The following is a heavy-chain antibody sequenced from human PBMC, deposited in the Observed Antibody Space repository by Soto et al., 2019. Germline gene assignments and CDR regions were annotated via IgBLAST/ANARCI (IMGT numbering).Heavy chain of an antibody. J-gene: IGHJ6*02. Sequence: EVQLVESGGGLVKPGGSLRLSCAASGFTFSSYSMNWVRQAPGKGLEWVSSISSSSSYIYYADSVKGRFTISRDNAKNSLYLQMNSLRAEDMAVYYCARDLGGYSYGKPPYYGMDVWGQGTTVTVSS. V-gene: IGHV3-21*01. CDR3: ARDLGGYSYGKPPYYGMDV. D-gene: IGHD5-18*01. CDR1: GFTFSSYS. CDR2: ISSSSSYI.